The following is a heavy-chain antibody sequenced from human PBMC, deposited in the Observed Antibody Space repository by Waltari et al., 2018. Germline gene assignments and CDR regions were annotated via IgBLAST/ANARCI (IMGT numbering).Heavy chain of an antibody. J-gene: IGHJ6*02. CDR3: ARIQWLQPIYYYYGMDV. D-gene: IGHD5-12*01. V-gene: IGHV3-30-3*01. CDR1: GFTLSSYA. CDR2: ISYDGSNK. Sequence: QVQLVASGGGVVQPGRSLRLSCAATGFTLSSYAMPWVRTATGQGLEWVAVISYDGSNKYYADSVKGRFTISRDNSQNTLYLQMNSLRAEDTAVYYCARIQWLQPIYYYYGMDVWGQGTTVTVSS.